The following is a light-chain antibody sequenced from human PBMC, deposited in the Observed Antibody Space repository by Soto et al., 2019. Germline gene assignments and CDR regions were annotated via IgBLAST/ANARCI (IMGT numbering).Light chain of an antibody. CDR2: AAS. CDR3: QQYDTSPRT. CDR1: QNLGSGY. V-gene: IGKV3-20*01. J-gene: IGKJ1*01. Sequence: IVLTQSPGTLSLSPGDRATLSCRASQNLGSGYLAWYQQKPGQAPRILIYAASSRATGIPDRFSGSGSGTDFSLTISRLEPEDFAVYYCQQYDTSPRTFGQGTKVDIK.